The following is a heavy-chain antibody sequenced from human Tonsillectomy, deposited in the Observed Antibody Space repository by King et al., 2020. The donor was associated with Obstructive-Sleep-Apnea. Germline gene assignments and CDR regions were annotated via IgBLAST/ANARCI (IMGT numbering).Heavy chain of an antibody. CDR3: ARVPLSYYGSGSNWYFDL. CDR1: GGSFSDYY. J-gene: IGHJ2*01. Sequence: VQLQQWGAGLLKPSEILSLTCAVYGGSFSDYYWSWIRQPPGKGLEWIGEINHSGSTSYSPSLKSRVTISVDTSKNPFSLKLSPVTAADTAVYYCARVPLSYYGSGSNWYFDLWGRGTLVTVSS. CDR2: INHSGST. D-gene: IGHD3-10*01. V-gene: IGHV4-34*01.